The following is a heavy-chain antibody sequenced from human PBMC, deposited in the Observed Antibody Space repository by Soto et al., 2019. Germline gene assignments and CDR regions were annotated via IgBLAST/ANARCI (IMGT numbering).Heavy chain of an antibody. Sequence: QIQLVQSGGEVERPGASVTVPCEASGYIFTTYGLSWVRQTPAHGLEWMGWISADSGYTQYAQFLQGRVTMTRDTSTNTGYMELRDLTSDDTGIYYCARDRPPGSLYGMDAWGQGTAVTVSS. CDR1: GYIFTTYG. CDR2: ISADSGYT. V-gene: IGHV1-18*01. J-gene: IGHJ6*02. CDR3: ARDRPPGSLYGMDA.